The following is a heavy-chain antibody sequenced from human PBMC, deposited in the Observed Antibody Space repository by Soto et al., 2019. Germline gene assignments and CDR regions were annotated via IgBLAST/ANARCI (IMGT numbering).Heavy chain of an antibody. CDR3: AKDGIRKDDY. J-gene: IGHJ4*02. CDR1: GFSITDYA. CDR2: ISDSGTKT. V-gene: IGHV3-23*01. Sequence: PVGSLSLSNSASGFSITDYAMSWVRQAPGKGLEWVSSISDSGTKTFYGDSVKGRFAISRDTSKNTVYMQMNNLRAEDTALYYCAKDGIRKDDYWGQGTVVTVSS.